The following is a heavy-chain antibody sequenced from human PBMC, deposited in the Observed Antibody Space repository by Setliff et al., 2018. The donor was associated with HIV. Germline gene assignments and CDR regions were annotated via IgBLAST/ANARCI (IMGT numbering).Heavy chain of an antibody. J-gene: IGHJ4*02. CDR3: VRQFGYYFGY. D-gene: IGHD3-16*01. Sequence: SQTLSLTCAISGDSVSSNSAAWNWIRQSPSRGLEWLGRTYYISKWYNEYAPSVKSRITINPDTSKNQFSLHLSSVTPEDTAVYYCVRQFGYYFGYWGQGTLVTVSS. CDR2: TYYISKWYN. CDR1: GDSVSSNSAA. V-gene: IGHV6-1*01.